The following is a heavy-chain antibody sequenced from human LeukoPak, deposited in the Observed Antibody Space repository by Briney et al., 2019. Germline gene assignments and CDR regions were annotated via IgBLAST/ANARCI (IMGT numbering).Heavy chain of an antibody. J-gene: IGHJ4*02. Sequence: SGPTLLKPPPTLTLTSTFSGFSLGTRGVGGGWIRQPPGKALEWLPLIYWNDDKRYSPSLKSRLTITKDTSKNQVVLTMTNMDPVDTATYYCAHWTVEMATISYYFDYWGQGTLVTVSS. CDR3: AHWTVEMATISYYFDY. CDR2: IYWNDDK. V-gene: IGHV2-5*01. D-gene: IGHD5-24*01. CDR1: GFSLGTRGVG.